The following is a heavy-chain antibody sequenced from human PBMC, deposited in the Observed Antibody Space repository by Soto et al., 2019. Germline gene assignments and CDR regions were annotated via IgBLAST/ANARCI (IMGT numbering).Heavy chain of an antibody. CDR1: AFTFSSYW. CDR2: INSDGSTT. Sequence: EVQLVESGGGLVQPGGSLRLSCAASAFTFSSYWMLWIRQAPGKGLVWVSRINSDGSTTSYADSVKGRFTISRDNAKNTLYLQMNSLRAEDTAVYYCARVNPGYSYVNYWGQGTLVTVSS. CDR3: ARVNPGYSYVNY. V-gene: IGHV3-74*01. D-gene: IGHD5-18*01. J-gene: IGHJ4*02.